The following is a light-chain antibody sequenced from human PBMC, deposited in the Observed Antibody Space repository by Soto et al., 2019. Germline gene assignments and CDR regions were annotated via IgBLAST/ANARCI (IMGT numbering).Light chain of an antibody. CDR3: QQYHGAPYT. V-gene: IGKV3-20*01. CDR2: GAS. Sequence: EVVLTQSPGTLSLSPGERATLSCRASQTVGRDYLAWYQHKAGQAPRLLIYGASARATGIPGRFSGSGSGTDFTLTISRLEPEDFAVYYCQQYHGAPYTFGQGTKLEIK. CDR1: QTVGRDY. J-gene: IGKJ2*01.